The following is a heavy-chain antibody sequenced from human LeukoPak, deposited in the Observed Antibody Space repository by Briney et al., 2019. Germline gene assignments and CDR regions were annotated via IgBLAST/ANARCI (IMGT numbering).Heavy chain of an antibody. CDR3: AKDYSKTSYYGSGTYYRPNWFDP. J-gene: IGHJ5*02. D-gene: IGHD3-10*01. CDR1: GVSISSSNSY. V-gene: IGHV4-39*02. CDR2: IYYSGNT. Sequence: SETLSLTCAVSGVSISSSNSYWGWIRQPPGKGLEWIGSIYYSGNTYYNASLKSRVTISVDTSKNQFSLKVTSVTAADTAVYYCAKDYSKTSYYGSGTYYRPNWFDPWGQGTLVTVSS.